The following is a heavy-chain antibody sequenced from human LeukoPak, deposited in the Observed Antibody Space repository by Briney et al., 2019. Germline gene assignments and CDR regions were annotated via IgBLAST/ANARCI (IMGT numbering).Heavy chain of an antibody. CDR3: ARDSGERGSGSYLIAY. CDR2: ISAYNGNT. CDR1: GYTFTNYG. D-gene: IGHD3-10*01. J-gene: IGHJ4*02. Sequence: ASVKVSCKASGYTFTNYGISWVRQAPGQGLEWMGWISAYNGNTNYAQKLQGRVTMTTDTSTSTAYMELRSLRSDDTAVYYCARDSGERGSGSYLIAYWGQGTLVTVSS. V-gene: IGHV1-18*01.